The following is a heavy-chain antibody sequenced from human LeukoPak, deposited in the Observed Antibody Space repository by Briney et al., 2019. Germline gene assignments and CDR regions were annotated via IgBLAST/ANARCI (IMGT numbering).Heavy chain of an antibody. CDR2: IYTSGST. Sequence: PSETLSLTCTVSGGSISSGSYYWSWIRQPAGKGLEWIGRIYTSGSTNYNPSLKSRVTISVDTSKNQFSLKLSSVTAADTAVYYCASGYYYDSSGYYPDYYFDYWGQGTLVTVSS. J-gene: IGHJ4*02. CDR3: ASGYYYDSSGYYPDYYFDY. D-gene: IGHD3-22*01. CDR1: GGSISSGSYY. V-gene: IGHV4-61*02.